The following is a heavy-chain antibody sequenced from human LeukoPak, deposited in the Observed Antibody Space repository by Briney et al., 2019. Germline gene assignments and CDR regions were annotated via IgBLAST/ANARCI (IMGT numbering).Heavy chain of an antibody. CDR1: GFTFSDYY. CDR2: ISGSGGST. D-gene: IGHD3-22*01. V-gene: IGHV3-23*01. Sequence: GGSLRLSCAASGFTFSDYYISWIRQAPGKGLEWVSGISGSGGSTYYADSVKGRFTISRDNSKNTLYLQMNSLRAEDTAVYYCARGAPYDSSGYYYAGDAFDIWGQGTMVTVSS. CDR3: ARGAPYDSSGYYYAGDAFDI. J-gene: IGHJ3*02.